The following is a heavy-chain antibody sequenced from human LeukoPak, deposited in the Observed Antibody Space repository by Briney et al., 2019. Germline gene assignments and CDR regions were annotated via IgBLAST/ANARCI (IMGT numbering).Heavy chain of an antibody. CDR3: AKGLTMIGY. D-gene: IGHD4/OR15-4a*01. CDR1: GFTFSSYA. Sequence: PGGSLRLSCADSGFTFSSYAMTWVRQAPGKGLEWVSTIGGSGTYYADSVKGRFTISRDNSKNMLFLQMNSLRAEDTAVYYCAKGLTMIGYWGQRTLVTVSS. J-gene: IGHJ4*02. V-gene: IGHV3-23*01. CDR2: IGGSGT.